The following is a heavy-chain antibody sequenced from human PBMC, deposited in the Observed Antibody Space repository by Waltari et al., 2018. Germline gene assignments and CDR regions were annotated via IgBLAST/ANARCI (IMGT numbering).Heavy chain of an antibody. Sequence: QVQLVQSGAEVKKPGASVKVSCKASGYTFTGYYMHWVRQAPGQGLEWMGWINPNSGGTNYAQKFQGWVTMTRDTSISTAYMELSRLRSDDTAVYYCARDVGYCSSTSCYVSSWYAGFPDYWGQGPLVTVSS. CDR2: INPNSGGT. CDR3: ARDVGYCSSTSCYVSSWYAGFPDY. D-gene: IGHD2-2*01. V-gene: IGHV1-2*04. CDR1: GYTFTGYY. J-gene: IGHJ4*02.